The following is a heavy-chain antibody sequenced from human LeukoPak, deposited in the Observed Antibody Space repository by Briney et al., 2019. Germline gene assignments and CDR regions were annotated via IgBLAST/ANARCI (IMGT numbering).Heavy chain of an antibody. Sequence: GGSLRLSCAGSGFIFSNAWMNWVRQAPGKGLEWVGRIKSEPNGGTTDYNVAVKGRFIVSRDDSKNTVYLQMNSLKSEGTAVYYCATGGYEFDAWGQGTLVTVSS. CDR3: ATGGYEFDA. J-gene: IGHJ5*02. CDR2: IKSEPNGGTT. CDR1: GFIFSNAW. V-gene: IGHV3-15*07. D-gene: IGHD3-16*01.